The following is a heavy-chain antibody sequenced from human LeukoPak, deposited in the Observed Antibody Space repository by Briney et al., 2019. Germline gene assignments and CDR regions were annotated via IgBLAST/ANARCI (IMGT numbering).Heavy chain of an antibody. Sequence: GGSLRLSCAASGFTFSSYGMHWVRQAPGKGLEWVAVISYDGSNKYYADSVKGRFTISRDNSKNTLYLQMGSLRAEDMAVYYCAREGSDREWLPYDYWGQGTLVTVSS. CDR1: GFTFSSYG. D-gene: IGHD3-3*01. V-gene: IGHV3-30*03. CDR3: AREGSDREWLPYDY. CDR2: ISYDGSNK. J-gene: IGHJ4*02.